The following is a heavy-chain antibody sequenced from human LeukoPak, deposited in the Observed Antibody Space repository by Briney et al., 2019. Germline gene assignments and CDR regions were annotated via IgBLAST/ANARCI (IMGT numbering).Heavy chain of an antibody. CDR3: ARVGYSGSYYHAFEI. J-gene: IGHJ3*02. V-gene: IGHV4-38-2*02. D-gene: IGHD1-26*01. CDR2: IYHSGST. CDR1: GYSIDSGFY. Sequence: PSETLSLTCTVSGYSIDSGFYWGWIRQPPGKGLEWIANIYHSGSTYYNPSLQSRVNISVDTSKNQFSLNLATVAATDTAMYHCARVGYSGSYYHAFEIWGQGTMVTVSS.